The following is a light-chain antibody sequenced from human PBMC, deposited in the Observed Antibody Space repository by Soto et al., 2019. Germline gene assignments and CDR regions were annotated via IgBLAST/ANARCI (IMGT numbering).Light chain of an antibody. Sequence: EIVLTQSPGTLSLSPGERATLSCRASQSVSSSYLAWYQQKPGQAPRLLIYGASSRATGIPYRFSGSGSGTDFTLTISRLQPEDLALYYCQQYSSSPGITFGGGTKVEIK. V-gene: IGKV3-20*01. CDR2: GAS. CDR1: QSVSSSY. CDR3: QQYSSSPGIT. J-gene: IGKJ4*01.